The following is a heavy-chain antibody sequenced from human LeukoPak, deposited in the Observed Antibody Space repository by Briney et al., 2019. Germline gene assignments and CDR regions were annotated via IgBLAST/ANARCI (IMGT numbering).Heavy chain of an antibody. J-gene: IGHJ4*02. CDR2: IYYSGTT. Sequence: PSETLSPTCTVSGGSISSYYWSWIRQPPGKGLEWIGYIYYSGTTNYNPSLKSRVTISVDTSKNQFSLKLSSVTAADTAVYYCARGVYIAAAQYGYWGQGTLVTVSS. CDR3: ARGVYIAAAQYGY. CDR1: GGSISSYY. V-gene: IGHV4-59*01. D-gene: IGHD6-13*01.